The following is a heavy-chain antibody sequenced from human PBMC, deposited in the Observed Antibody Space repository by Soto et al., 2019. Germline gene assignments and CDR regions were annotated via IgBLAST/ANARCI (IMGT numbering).Heavy chain of an antibody. CDR1: GGSFSSYY. CDR2: ISPSGST. J-gene: IGHJ5*02. D-gene: IGHD1-7*01. Sequence: EQLQQWGAGLLKPSETLSLTCAVYGGSFSSYYWTWIRQPPGKGLEWIGEISPSGSTNYNPSLKSRVTISLDTSKNQVSLKLSSVTAADTAVYYCAKGTTGTTYFSWFGPWGQGTLVTVSS. V-gene: IGHV4-34*01. CDR3: AKGTTGTTYFSWFGP.